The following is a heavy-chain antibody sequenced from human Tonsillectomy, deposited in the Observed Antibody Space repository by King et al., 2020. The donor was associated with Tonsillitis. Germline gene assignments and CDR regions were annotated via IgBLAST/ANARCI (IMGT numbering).Heavy chain of an antibody. CDR1: GFPFTNYA. CDR3: AKTRDYYGSGSDDAFDI. CDR2: ISGSGGST. V-gene: IGHV3-23*04. J-gene: IGHJ3*02. Sequence: VQLVESGGGLVQPGGSLRLSCAASGFPFTNYAMSWVRQAPGKGLEWVSTISGSGGSTYYTDSVMGRLTISRDNSKNTLYLQMNSLRAEDTAVYYCAKTRDYYGSGSDDAFDIWGQGTMVTVSS. D-gene: IGHD3-10*01.